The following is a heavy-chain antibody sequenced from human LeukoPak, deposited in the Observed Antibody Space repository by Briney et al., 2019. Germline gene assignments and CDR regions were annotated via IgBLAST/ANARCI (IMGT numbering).Heavy chain of an antibody. CDR2: IYYSGST. CDR1: GGSISSYY. V-gene: IGHV4-59*01. Sequence: SETLSLTCTVSGGSISSYYWSWIRQPPGKGLEWIGYIYYSGSTNYNPSLKSRVTISVDTSKNQFSLKLSSVTAADTAVYYCARDRPNWNSGEYYMDVWGKGTTLTVSS. D-gene: IGHD1-7*01. CDR3: ARDRPNWNSGEYYMDV. J-gene: IGHJ6*03.